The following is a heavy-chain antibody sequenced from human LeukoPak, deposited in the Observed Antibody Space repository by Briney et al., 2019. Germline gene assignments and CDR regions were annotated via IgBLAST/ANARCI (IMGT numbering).Heavy chain of an antibody. CDR1: GGSISGFF. CDR3: ARHRSGTYWRAFDI. J-gene: IGHJ3*02. CDR2: IYYSGTT. V-gene: IGHV4-59*08. Sequence: PSETLSLTCTVSGGSISGFFWSWIRQPPGKRLEWLGYIYYSGTTDSNPSLKSRVTISVDTSKNQFSLKLSSVTAADTAVYYCARHRSGTYWRAFDIWGQGTMVTVSS. D-gene: IGHD1-26*01.